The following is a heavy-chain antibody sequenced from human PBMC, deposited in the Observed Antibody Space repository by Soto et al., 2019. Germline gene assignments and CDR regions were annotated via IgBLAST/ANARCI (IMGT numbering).Heavy chain of an antibody. Sequence: QVQLQESGPRLVKPSGTLSLTGADSGGSISTSNWWSWVRQPPGKGLEWIVEVYRTGSTNYNPSLESRLTISVDKAKNQFSLKLTSVTAADTAVYYCARARATIAAAAIFDCWGQGTLVTVSS. CDR1: GGSISTSNW. V-gene: IGHV4-4*02. J-gene: IGHJ4*02. CDR3: ARARATIAAAAIFDC. D-gene: IGHD6-13*01. CDR2: VYRTGST.